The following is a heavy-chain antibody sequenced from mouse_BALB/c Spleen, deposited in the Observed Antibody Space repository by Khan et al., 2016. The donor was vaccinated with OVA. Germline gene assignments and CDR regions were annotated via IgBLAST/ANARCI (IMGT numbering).Heavy chain of an antibody. J-gene: IGHJ2*01. CDR2: ISTDGRKI. Sequence: EVELVESGGGLVKPGGSLKLSCAASGLTFSSSAMSWVRQTPEKKLEWVATISTDGRKIYYADSVKGRITISRDNAKNTLSLQMSSLRSEDTAMYYCAGSITPVVAFYYWGQGTTLTVSS. CDR1: GLTFSSSA. V-gene: IGHV5-9-1*01. CDR3: AGSITPVVAFYY. D-gene: IGHD1-1*01.